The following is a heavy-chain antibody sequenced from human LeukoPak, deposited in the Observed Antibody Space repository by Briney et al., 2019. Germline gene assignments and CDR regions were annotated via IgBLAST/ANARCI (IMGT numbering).Heavy chain of an antibody. D-gene: IGHD1-26*01. CDR3: ARVLWAATLPEEYFYY. CDR2: MNPNSGNT. J-gene: IGHJ4*02. CDR1: GYTFTSYD. Sequence: ASVKVSCMASGYTFTSYDINWVRQATGQGLEWIGWMNPNSGNTGYAQKFQGRVTMTRNTSISTAYMELSSLISQDTAVDYCARVLWAATLPEEYFYYWGQGTLVTVSS. V-gene: IGHV1-8*01.